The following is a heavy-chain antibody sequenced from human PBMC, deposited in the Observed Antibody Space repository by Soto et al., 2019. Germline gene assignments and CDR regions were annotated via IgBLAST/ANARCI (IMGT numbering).Heavy chain of an antibody. CDR2: IIPIFGTA. CDR1: GGAFSNHA. Sequence: SVKVSCKAAGGAFSNHAISWVRQAPGQGLEWMGGIIPIFGTANYAQKFQGRVTITADESTSTAYMELSSLRSEDTAVYYCARDEWQLSTYYYYGMDVWGQGTTVTVSS. CDR3: ARDEWQLSTYYYYGMDV. J-gene: IGHJ6*02. V-gene: IGHV1-69*13. D-gene: IGHD1-26*01.